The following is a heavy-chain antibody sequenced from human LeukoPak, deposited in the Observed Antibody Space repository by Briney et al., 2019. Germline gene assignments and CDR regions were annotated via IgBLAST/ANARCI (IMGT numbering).Heavy chain of an antibody. Sequence: GGSLRLSCTASGFTFSSYGMHWVRQAPGKGLEWVAYIQYDGSNQQYADSVKGRFTISRDNSKNTLYLQMNRLRAEDTAMYYCARSGGGYASGWFYWGQGTLLTVSS. J-gene: IGHJ4*02. CDR3: ARSGGGYASGWFY. CDR1: GFTFSSYG. V-gene: IGHV3-30*02. CDR2: IQYDGSNQ. D-gene: IGHD6-19*01.